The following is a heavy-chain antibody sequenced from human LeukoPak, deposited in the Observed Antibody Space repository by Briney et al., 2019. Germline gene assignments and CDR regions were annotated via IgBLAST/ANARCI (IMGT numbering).Heavy chain of an antibody. CDR3: ARGPITMVRGVIRRWFDP. V-gene: IGHV4-34*01. CDR2: INHSGST. Sequence: SETLSLTCAVYGGSFSGYYWSWIRQPPGKGLEWIGEINHSGSTNYNPSLKSRVTISVDTSKNQFSLKLSSVTAADTAVYYCARGPITMVRGVIRRWFDPWGQGTLVTVSS. CDR1: GGSFSGYY. D-gene: IGHD3-10*01. J-gene: IGHJ5*02.